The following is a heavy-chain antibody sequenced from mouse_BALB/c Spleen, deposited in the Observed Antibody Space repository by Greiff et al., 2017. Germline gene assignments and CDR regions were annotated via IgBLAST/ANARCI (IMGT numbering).Heavy chain of an antibody. J-gene: IGHJ2*01. CDR2: IDPENGNT. V-gene: IGHV14-1*02. CDR1: GFNIKDYY. Sequence: EVQLQQSGAELVRPGALVKLSCKASGFNIKDYYMHWVKQRPEQGLEWIGWIDPENGNTIYDPKFQGKASITADTSSNTAYLQLSSLTSEDTAVYYCARLEYGYDRNYFDYWGQGTTLTVSS. CDR3: ARLEYGYDRNYFDY. D-gene: IGHD2-2*01.